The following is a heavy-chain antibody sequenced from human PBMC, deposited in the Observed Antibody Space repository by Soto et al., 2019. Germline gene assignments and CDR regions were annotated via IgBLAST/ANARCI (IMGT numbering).Heavy chain of an antibody. CDR3: ARQGLRFLEWLLPGINWFDP. Sequence: QLQLQESGPGLVKPSETLSLTCTVSGGSISSSSYYWGWIRQPPGKGLEWIGSIYYSGSTYYNPSLKSRVTISVDTSKNQFSLKLSSVTAADTAVYYCARQGLRFLEWLLPGINWFDPWGQGTLVTVSS. J-gene: IGHJ5*02. CDR2: IYYSGST. D-gene: IGHD3-3*01. V-gene: IGHV4-39*01. CDR1: GGSISSSSYY.